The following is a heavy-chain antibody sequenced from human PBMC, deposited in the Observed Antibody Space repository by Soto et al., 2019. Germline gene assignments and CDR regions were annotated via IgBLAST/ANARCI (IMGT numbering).Heavy chain of an antibody. CDR1: GFTFDDYA. D-gene: IGHD3-22*01. Sequence: GGSLRLSCVASGFTFDDYAMHWVRQAPGKGLEWVSGISWNSGSIGYADSVKGRFTISRDNAKNSLYLQMNSLRAEDTALYYCAKAHSYDSSGYYGYWGQGTLVTVSS. CDR2: ISWNSGSI. CDR3: AKAHSYDSSGYYGY. J-gene: IGHJ4*02. V-gene: IGHV3-9*01.